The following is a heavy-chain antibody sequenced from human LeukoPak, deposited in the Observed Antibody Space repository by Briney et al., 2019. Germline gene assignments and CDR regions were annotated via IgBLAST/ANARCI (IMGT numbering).Heavy chain of an antibody. CDR3: ARRPPLMTNDAFDI. J-gene: IGHJ3*02. CDR2: IIPIFGTA. D-gene: IGHD3-16*01. V-gene: IGHV1-69*01. Sequence: SVKVSCKASGGTFSSYAISWVRQAPGQGLEWMGGIIPIFGTANYAQKFQGRVTITADESTSTAYMELSSLRSEDTAVYYCARRPPLMTNDAFDIWGQGTMVTVSS. CDR1: GGTFSSYA.